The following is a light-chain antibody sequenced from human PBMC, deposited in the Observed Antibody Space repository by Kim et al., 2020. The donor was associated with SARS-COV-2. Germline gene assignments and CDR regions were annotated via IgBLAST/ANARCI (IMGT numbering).Light chain of an antibody. Sequence: DIQMTQSPSSLSASVGDRVTITCRTSQSISSHLNWYHQKPGRAPKLLIYAASTLQGGVPSRFSGSGSETDFTLTISSLQPEDFATYFCQQSYITPLTFGPGPRWIS. J-gene: IGKJ3*01. CDR2: AAS. CDR3: QQSYITPLT. V-gene: IGKV1-39*01. CDR1: QSISSH.